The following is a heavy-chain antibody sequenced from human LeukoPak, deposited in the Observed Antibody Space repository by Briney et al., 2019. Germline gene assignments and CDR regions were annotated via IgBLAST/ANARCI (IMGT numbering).Heavy chain of an antibody. CDR2: IKHDGTVK. D-gene: IGHD6-13*01. Sequence: PGGSLRLSCTASGLNFRTSWMSWVRQSPGKGLEFLANIKHDGTVKNYADSVKGRFTISRDNPKNSLYLQMDSLRAEDTAVYYCARDPDSSSFDYWGQGALVTVSS. J-gene: IGHJ4*02. CDR3: ARDPDSSSFDY. CDR1: GLNFRTSW. V-gene: IGHV3-7*01.